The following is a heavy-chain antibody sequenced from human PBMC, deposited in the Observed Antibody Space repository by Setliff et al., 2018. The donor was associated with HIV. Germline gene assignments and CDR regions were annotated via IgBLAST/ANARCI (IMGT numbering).Heavy chain of an antibody. V-gene: IGHV3-48*04. Sequence: QPGGSLRLSCSASGFLFNRYSLNWVRQVPGKGLEWISFIGGHGSIIHYADSVKGRFTISRDNAKNSVYLQMHSLRVEDTAVYYCAAVPWGHSSLIIDHWGQGTPVTVSS. CDR3: AAVPWGHSSLIIDH. J-gene: IGHJ4*02. CDR2: IGGHGSII. CDR1: GFLFNRYS. D-gene: IGHD3-16*01.